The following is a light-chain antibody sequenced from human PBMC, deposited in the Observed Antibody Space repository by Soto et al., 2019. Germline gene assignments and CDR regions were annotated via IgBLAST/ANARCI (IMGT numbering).Light chain of an antibody. CDR3: QQYNSYWT. Sequence: DIQMTQSPSTLSASVGDRVTITCRASQSISSWLAWYQQKPGKAPKLLIYKASSLESGVPSRFTGSGSATEFTLTISSLQPDHFATYYCQQYNSYWTFGQGTKVEIK. J-gene: IGKJ1*01. V-gene: IGKV1-5*03. CDR1: QSISSW. CDR2: KAS.